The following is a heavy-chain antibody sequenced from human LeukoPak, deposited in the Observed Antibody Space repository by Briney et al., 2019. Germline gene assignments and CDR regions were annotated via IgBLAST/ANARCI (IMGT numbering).Heavy chain of an antibody. CDR3: AKEAQQTKYSYANYFDY. CDR2: ISSSGSTI. J-gene: IGHJ4*02. V-gene: IGHV3-48*03. CDR1: GFTFDDYA. D-gene: IGHD5-18*01. Sequence: PGGSLRLSCAASGFTFDDYAMHWVRQAPGKGLEWVSYISSSGSTIYYADSVRGRFTISRDNAKNSLYLQMNSLRAEDTAVYYCAKEAQQTKYSYANYFDYWGQGTLVTVSS.